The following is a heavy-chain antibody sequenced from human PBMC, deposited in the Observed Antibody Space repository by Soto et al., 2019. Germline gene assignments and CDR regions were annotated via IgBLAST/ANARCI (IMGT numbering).Heavy chain of an antibody. J-gene: IGHJ4*02. D-gene: IGHD5-18*01. CDR3: ARREGSLDIVATWVPNVDTAMVAFDY. V-gene: IGHV4-39*01. CDR2: IYYSGST. CDR1: GGSISSSSYY. Sequence: PSETLSFTCTVSGGSISSSSYYWGWIRQPRGKGLEWIGSIYYSGSTYYNPSLKSRVTISVDTSKNQFSLKLSSVTAADTAQYYCARREGSLDIVATWVPNVDTAMVAFDYWGQGTLVTVSS.